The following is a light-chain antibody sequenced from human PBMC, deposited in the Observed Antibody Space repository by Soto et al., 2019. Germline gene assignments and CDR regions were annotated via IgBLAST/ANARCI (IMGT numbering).Light chain of an antibody. J-gene: IGKJ3*01. Sequence: DIQMTQSPSSLSASVGARVSINCKAGEDIRTSLSWFQHKPGRAPKLLIYGASYLEIGVPSRFRGSGSGTDFTLIISSLQPEDSAIYYCQHYNNPPPFTFGPGTIVAI. V-gene: IGKV1-33*01. CDR2: GAS. CDR1: EDIRTS. CDR3: QHYNNPPPFT.